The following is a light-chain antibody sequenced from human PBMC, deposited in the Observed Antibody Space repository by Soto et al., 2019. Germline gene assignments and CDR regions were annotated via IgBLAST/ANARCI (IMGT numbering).Light chain of an antibody. CDR2: DAS. Sequence: EIVLTQSPATLSLSPGERATLSCVASQSVSSSYLAWYQQKPGLAPRLLIYDASSRATGIPDRFSGSGSGTDFTLTVSRLEPEDFAVYYCQKYGSSPYTFGQGTKLEIK. CDR1: QSVSSSY. J-gene: IGKJ2*01. V-gene: IGKV3D-20*01. CDR3: QKYGSSPYT.